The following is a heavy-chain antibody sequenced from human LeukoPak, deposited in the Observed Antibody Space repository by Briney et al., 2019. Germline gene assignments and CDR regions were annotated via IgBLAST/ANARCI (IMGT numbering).Heavy chain of an antibody. CDR1: GFTFSSYA. Sequence: GGSLGLSCAASGFTFSSYAMHWVRQAPGKGLEWVAVISYDGSNKYYADSVKGRFTISRDNSKNTLYLQMNSLRAEDTAVYYCAKDKWQYYYGSGSPNDYWGQGTLVTVSS. V-gene: IGHV3-30-3*01. CDR2: ISYDGSNK. CDR3: AKDKWQYYYGSGSPNDY. D-gene: IGHD3-10*01. J-gene: IGHJ4*02.